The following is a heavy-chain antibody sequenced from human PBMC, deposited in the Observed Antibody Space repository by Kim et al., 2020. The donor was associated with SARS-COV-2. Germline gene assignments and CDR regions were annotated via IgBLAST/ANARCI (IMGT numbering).Heavy chain of an antibody. CDR1: GFTFSSYG. CDR3: AKILTYYDILTGPNDY. D-gene: IGHD3-9*01. V-gene: IGHV3-30*18. Sequence: GGSLRLSCAASGFTFSSYGMNWVRQAPGKGLEWVAVISYDGSNKYYADSVKGRFTISRDNSKNTLYLQMNSLRAEDTAVYYCAKILTYYDILTGPNDYWGQGTLVTVSS. J-gene: IGHJ4*02. CDR2: ISYDGSNK.